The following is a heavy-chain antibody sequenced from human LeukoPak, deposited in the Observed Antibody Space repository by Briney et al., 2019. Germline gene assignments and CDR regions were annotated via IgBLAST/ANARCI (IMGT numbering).Heavy chain of an antibody. D-gene: IGHD2-15*01. CDR2: MSFDGSYK. J-gene: IGHJ4*02. CDR1: GFTFRRYA. V-gene: IGHV3-30*01. CDR3: ARGKGGPFKY. Sequence: GGSLRLSCAASGFTFRRYAMHWARQAPGKGREWVAAMSFDGSYKYYAESVKGRFTISRDNSNNTVSLEMNSLRAEDTAVYFCARGKGGPFKYWGQGTLVTVSS.